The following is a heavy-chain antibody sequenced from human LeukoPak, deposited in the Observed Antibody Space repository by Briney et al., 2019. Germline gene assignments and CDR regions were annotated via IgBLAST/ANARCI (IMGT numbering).Heavy chain of an antibody. V-gene: IGHV4-39*07. CDR2: VSYSGST. CDR3: ARAGSSIAARPPDY. Sequence: SETLSLPCTVSGASFSSSPYFWGWIRQPPGKGLEWIGSVSYSGSTYYNPSLKSRVTITLDTSKNQFSLKLASVTAADTAVYYCARAGSSIAARPPDYWGQGTLVTVSS. J-gene: IGHJ4*02. D-gene: IGHD6-6*01. CDR1: GASFSSSPYF.